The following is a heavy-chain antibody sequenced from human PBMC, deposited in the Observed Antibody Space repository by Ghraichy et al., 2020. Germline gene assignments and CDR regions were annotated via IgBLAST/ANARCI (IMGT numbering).Heavy chain of an antibody. Sequence: SETLSLTCGVSGGSVSGYFWSWIRQPPGKGLEWIAELHHTIATGYNPSLRSRVTTSLDTSKNQLSLRLTSVTAADTAVYYCARAKRGAYGAWDIWGQGTMVTVSS. CDR2: LHHTIAT. D-gene: IGHD4-17*01. CDR1: GGSVSGYF. CDR3: ARAKRGAYGAWDI. V-gene: IGHV4-34*01. J-gene: IGHJ3*02.